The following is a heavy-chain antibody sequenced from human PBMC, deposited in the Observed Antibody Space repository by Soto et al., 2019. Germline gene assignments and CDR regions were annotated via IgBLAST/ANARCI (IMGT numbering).Heavy chain of an antibody. CDR3: ARKVVDTPNGRGWFDP. D-gene: IGHD5-18*01. V-gene: IGHV1-69*01. Sequence: QVQLVQSGAEVKKPGSSVKVSCKASGGTFSSYAISWVRQAPGQGLEWMGGIIPIFGTANYAQKFQGRVTITADESTSTAYMELSSLRSEDTTVYYCARKVVDTPNGRGWFDPWGQGTLVTVSS. CDR1: GGTFSSYA. J-gene: IGHJ5*02. CDR2: IIPIFGTA.